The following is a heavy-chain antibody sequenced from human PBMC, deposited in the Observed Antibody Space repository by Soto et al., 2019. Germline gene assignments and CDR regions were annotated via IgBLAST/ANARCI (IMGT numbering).Heavy chain of an antibody. D-gene: IGHD6-19*01. J-gene: IGHJ4*02. Sequence: QVQLVQSGAEVKKPGASVKVSCKASGYTFTSYAMHWVRQAPGQRLEWMGWINAGNGNTKYSQKFQGRVTITRDTAASTADMELSSRRSEDTAVYYCARARSGWYDYWGQGTLVTVSS. CDR1: GYTFTSYA. CDR2: INAGNGNT. CDR3: ARARSGWYDY. V-gene: IGHV1-3*01.